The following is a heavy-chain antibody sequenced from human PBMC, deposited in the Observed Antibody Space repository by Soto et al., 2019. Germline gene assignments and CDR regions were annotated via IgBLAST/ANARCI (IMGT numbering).Heavy chain of an antibody. CDR3: ARYYDILTGPLDY. V-gene: IGHV4-59*08. D-gene: IGHD3-9*01. J-gene: IGHJ4*02. Sequence: SETLSLTCTVPGGSISSYYWSWILQPPGKGLEWIGYIYYSGSTNYNPSLKSRVTISVDTSKNQFSLKLSSVTAADAVVHHCARYYDILTGPLDYWGQGTLVTVSS. CDR2: IYYSGST. CDR1: GGSISSYY.